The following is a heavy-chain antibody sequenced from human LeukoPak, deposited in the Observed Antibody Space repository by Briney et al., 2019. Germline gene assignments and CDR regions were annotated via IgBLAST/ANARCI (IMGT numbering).Heavy chain of an antibody. CDR3: AREDGAAAAFDY. D-gene: IGHD6-13*01. J-gene: IGHJ4*02. CDR1: GGSISSGGYY. V-gene: IGHV4-30-2*01. Sequence: SETLSLTCTVSGGSISSGGYYWSWIRQPPGKGLEWIGYIHHSGSTYYNPSLKSRVTISVDRSKDQFSLKLSSVTAEDTAVYYCAREDGAAAAFDYWGQGTLVTVSS. CDR2: IHHSGST.